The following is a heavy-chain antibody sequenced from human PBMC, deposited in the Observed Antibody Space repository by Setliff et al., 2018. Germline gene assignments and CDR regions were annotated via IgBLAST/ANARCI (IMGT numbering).Heavy chain of an antibody. CDR1: GGSISIYY. V-gene: IGHV4-4*07. CDR3: AREQWLDPPGYYYMDV. D-gene: IGHD6-19*01. Sequence: ETLSLTCPVSGGSISIYYWSWIRQPAGKGLEWIGHIYIGGSANYNPSLKSRVTMSIDTSKNQFSLKLNSVTAADMAVYYCAREQWLDPPGYYYMDVWAKGTTVTVSS. CDR2: IYIGGSA. J-gene: IGHJ6*03.